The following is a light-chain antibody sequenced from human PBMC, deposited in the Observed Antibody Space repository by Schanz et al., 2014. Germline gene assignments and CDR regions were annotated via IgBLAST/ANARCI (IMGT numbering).Light chain of an antibody. J-gene: IGLJ1*01. CDR3: CSYAGGSTYV. CDR1: SSDVGAYNY. Sequence: QSALTQPPSASGSPGQSITISCTGTSSDVGAYNYVSWYQQHPGKAPKLMIYEVSQRPSGVSNRFSGSKSGNTASLTISGLQADDEADYYCCSYAGGSTYVFGTGTKLTVL. CDR2: EVS. V-gene: IGLV2-23*02.